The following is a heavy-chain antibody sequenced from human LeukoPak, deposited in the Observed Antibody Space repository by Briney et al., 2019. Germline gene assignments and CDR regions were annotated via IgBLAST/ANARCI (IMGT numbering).Heavy chain of an antibody. CDR1: GFTLSRYG. CDR3: AKGLAVAGIWYFDY. J-gene: IGHJ4*02. V-gene: IGHV3-33*06. D-gene: IGHD6-19*01. Sequence: GGSLRLSRAASGFTLSRYGMYWVPQAPAKGLEWGAVIWYHGSNKYYADSVKRRFTISRDNSKDTLYLQMNSLGAEDTAVYYCAKGLAVAGIWYFDYWGQGTLVTVSS. CDR2: IWYHGSNK.